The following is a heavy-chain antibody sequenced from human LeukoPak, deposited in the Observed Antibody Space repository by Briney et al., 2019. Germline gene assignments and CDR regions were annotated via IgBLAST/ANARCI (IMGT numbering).Heavy chain of an antibody. CDR1: GFTFSSYE. Sequence: PGGSLRLSCAASGFTFSSYEMNWVRQAPGKGLEWVSYISSGSTIYYADSVKGRFTISRDNAKNSLYLQMNSLRAEDTAVYYCAREKGGRFGELSDFDYWGQGTLVTVSS. V-gene: IGHV3-48*03. J-gene: IGHJ4*02. CDR3: AREKGGRFGELSDFDY. D-gene: IGHD3-10*01. CDR2: ISSGSTI.